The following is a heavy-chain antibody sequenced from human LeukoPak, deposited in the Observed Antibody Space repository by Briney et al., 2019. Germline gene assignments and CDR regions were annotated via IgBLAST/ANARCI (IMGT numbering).Heavy chain of an antibody. J-gene: IGHJ6*02. CDR2: VSYDGSNK. V-gene: IGHV3-30*18. CDR3: AKQGQPLYYYYGMDV. Sequence: GGSLRLSCAASGFTFSSYGMHWVRQAPGKGLEWVAVVSYDGSNKYYADSVKGRFTISRDNSKNTLYLQMNSLRAEDTAVYYCAKQGQPLYYYYGMDVWGQGTTVTVSS. CDR1: GFTFSSYG. D-gene: IGHD6-13*01.